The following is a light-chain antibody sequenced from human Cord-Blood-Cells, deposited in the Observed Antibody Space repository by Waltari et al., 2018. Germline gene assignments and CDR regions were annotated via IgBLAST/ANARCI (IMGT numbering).Light chain of an antibody. V-gene: IGKV3-15*01. CDR1: QSVRSN. CDR2: GAS. CDR3: QQYNNWPPYT. Sequence: EIVMTQSPATLSVSPGERATLSCRASQSVRSNLAWYQQRPGQAPGLLIYGASTRATGIAARFSGSGSGTEFTLSISSLQSEDFAVYYCQQYNNWPPYTFGQGTKLEIK. J-gene: IGKJ2*01.